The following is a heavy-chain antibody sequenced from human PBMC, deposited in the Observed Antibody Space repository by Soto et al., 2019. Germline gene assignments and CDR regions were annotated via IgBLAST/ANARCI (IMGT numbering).Heavy chain of an antibody. J-gene: IGHJ3*01. CDR2: IIPIYGTA. V-gene: IGHV1-69*01. Sequence: QVQLVQSGAEVKKPGSSVKVSCKASGGTFSSFAINWVRQAPGQGLEWMGGIIPIYGTANYAQKFQGRVTITADQSTSTDYMELSSLRSEETAVYYCARGKRAGGSYSAFDVWGQVTMVAVSS. CDR3: ARGKRAGGSYSAFDV. D-gene: IGHD1-26*01. CDR1: GGTFSSFA.